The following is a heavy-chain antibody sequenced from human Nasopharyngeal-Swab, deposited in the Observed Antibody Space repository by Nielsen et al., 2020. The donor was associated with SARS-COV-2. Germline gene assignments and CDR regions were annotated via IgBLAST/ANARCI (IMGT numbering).Heavy chain of an antibody. V-gene: IGHV1-8*01. CDR3: ARTYSSSSPYYYYGMDV. Sequence: WVRQAPGQGLEWMGWMNPNSGNTGYAQKFQGRVTMTRNTFISTAYMELSSLRSEDTAVYYCARTYSSSSPYYYYGMDVWGQGTTVTVSS. J-gene: IGHJ6*02. D-gene: IGHD6-6*01. CDR2: MNPNSGNT.